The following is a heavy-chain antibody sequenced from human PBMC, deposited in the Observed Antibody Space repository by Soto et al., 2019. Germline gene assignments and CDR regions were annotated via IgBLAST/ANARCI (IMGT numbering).Heavy chain of an antibody. J-gene: IGHJ4*02. Sequence: GGSLRLSCAASGFTFSSYWMSWVRQAPGKGLEWVANIKQDGSEKYYVDSVKGRFTISRDNAKNSLYLQMNSLRAEDTAVYYCARWRPYSSSIPAYFDYWGQGTLVTVSS. CDR2: IKQDGSEK. CDR3: ARWRPYSSSIPAYFDY. V-gene: IGHV3-7*05. D-gene: IGHD6-6*01. CDR1: GFTFSSYW.